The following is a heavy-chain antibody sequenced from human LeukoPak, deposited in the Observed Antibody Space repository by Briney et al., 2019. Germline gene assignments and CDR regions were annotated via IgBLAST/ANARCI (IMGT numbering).Heavy chain of an antibody. CDR1: GGSISSSSYY. J-gene: IGHJ4*02. CDR2: IYHSGST. D-gene: IGHD6-6*01. Sequence: PSETLSLTCIVSGGSISSSSYYWGWIRQPPGKGLEWIGSIYHSGSTYYNPSLKSRVTISVDTSKNQFSLKLSSVAAADTAVYYCARGVRSIAARPLDYWGQGTLVTVSS. CDR3: ARGVRSIAARPLDY. V-gene: IGHV4-39*01.